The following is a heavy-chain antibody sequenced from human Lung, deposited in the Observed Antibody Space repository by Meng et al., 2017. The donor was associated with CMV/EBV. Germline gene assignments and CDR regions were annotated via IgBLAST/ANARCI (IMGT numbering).Heavy chain of an antibody. CDR2: ISQSGDAT. D-gene: IGHD1-14*01. Sequence: EVQLLESXGGLVQPGXSLRLPYAASGFTFSNYAMDWVRQAPGKGLEWVSTISQSGDATYYADSVQGRFTISRDNSKNTLFLQMNSLRADDTAVYYCGRSNHFDYWGQGTLVTVSS. J-gene: IGHJ4*02. CDR1: GFTFSNYA. CDR3: GRSNHFDY. V-gene: IGHV3-23*01.